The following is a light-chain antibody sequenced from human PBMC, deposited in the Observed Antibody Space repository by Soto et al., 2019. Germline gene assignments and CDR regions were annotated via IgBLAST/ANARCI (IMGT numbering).Light chain of an antibody. V-gene: IGKV1-5*03. CDR1: ESISRW. CDR2: KAS. Sequence: DLQMTQSPSSLSASVAARVTITCRASESISRWLAWYQQKPGKAPKLMIYKASSLESGVPSRFSASGSGTESTLTFDSRQVDDFATYYGQQQKGFSITFGRGTRLDIK. CDR3: QQQKGFSIT. J-gene: IGKJ5*01.